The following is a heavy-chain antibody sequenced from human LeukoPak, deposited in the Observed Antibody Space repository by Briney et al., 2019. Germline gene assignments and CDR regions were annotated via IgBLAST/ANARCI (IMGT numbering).Heavy chain of an antibody. Sequence: GGSLRLSCAVSGFSFSSFGMIWVRQVPGKGLEWLASISGSGDFIYYADSVKGRFTISKDNAKNSVHLQLNSLRAEDTAIYYCARDSEAYCGGDCYFYFDYWGQGTRVTVSS. J-gene: IGHJ4*02. D-gene: IGHD2-21*02. CDR3: ARDSEAYCGGDCYFYFDY. CDR2: ISGSGDFI. CDR1: GFSFSSFG. V-gene: IGHV3-21*01.